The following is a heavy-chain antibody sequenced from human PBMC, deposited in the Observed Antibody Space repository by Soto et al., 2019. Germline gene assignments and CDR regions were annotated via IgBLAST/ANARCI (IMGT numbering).Heavy chain of an antibody. J-gene: IGHJ4*02. V-gene: IGHV4-31*03. D-gene: IGHD5-18*01. Sequence: ASETLSLTCTVSGGSISSGGYYWSRIRQHPGKGLEWIGYIYYSGSTYYNPSLKSRVTISVDTSKNQFSLKLSSVTAADTAVYYCASDSYGSLGLDYWGQGTLVTV. CDR2: IYYSGST. CDR1: GGSISSGGYY. CDR3: ASDSYGSLGLDY.